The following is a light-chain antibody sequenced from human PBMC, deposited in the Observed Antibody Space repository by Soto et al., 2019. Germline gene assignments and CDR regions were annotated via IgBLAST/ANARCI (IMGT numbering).Light chain of an antibody. J-gene: IGKJ5*01. V-gene: IGKV1-39*01. CDR3: QQSYRTPT. Sequence: IDMPQSPSSLSAALGDRVTITCRASQSISSYLNWYQQKPGKAPKLLIYGASTLQSGVPSRFSGSGSGTDYTLTISSLQPEDFATYYCQQSYRTPTFGQGTRLEIK. CDR1: QSISSY. CDR2: GAS.